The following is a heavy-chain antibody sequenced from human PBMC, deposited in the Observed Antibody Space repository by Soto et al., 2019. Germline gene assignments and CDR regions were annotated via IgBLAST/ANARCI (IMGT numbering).Heavy chain of an antibody. Sequence: PGECLKISCKGSGYSFTSYWIGWVRQAPGKGLEWVSAISGSGGSTYYADSVKGRFTISRDNSKNTLYLQMNSLRAEDTAVYYCAKEGGDILTGYYAYYYYYGMDVWGQGTTVTVSS. J-gene: IGHJ6*02. CDR1: GYSFTSYW. D-gene: IGHD3-9*01. V-gene: IGHV3-23*01. CDR2: ISGSGGST. CDR3: AKEGGDILTGYYAYYYYYGMDV.